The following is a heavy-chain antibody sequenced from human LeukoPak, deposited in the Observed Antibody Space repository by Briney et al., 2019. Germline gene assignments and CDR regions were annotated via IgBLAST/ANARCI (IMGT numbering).Heavy chain of an antibody. CDR3: ARQSYYYDSSGYYHDY. Sequence: GRSLRLSCAASGFTFSSYWMHWVRQAPGKGLVWVSRINSDGSTTTYADSVKGRFTISRDNAKNTLYLQVNSLRAEDTAVYYCARQSYYYDSSGYYHDYWGQGTLVTVSS. J-gene: IGHJ4*02. V-gene: IGHV3-74*01. CDR2: INSDGSTT. D-gene: IGHD3-22*01. CDR1: GFTFSSYW.